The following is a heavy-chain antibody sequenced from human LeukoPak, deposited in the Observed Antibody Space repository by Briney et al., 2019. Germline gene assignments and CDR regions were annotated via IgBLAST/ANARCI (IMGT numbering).Heavy chain of an antibody. CDR2: IKQDGSEK. CDR3: ARPWFGELLRY. V-gene: IGHV3-7*05. J-gene: IGHJ4*02. Sequence: QAGGSLRLSCAAPGFTFSSYWMSWVRQAPGKGLEWVANIKQDGSEKYYVDSVKGRFTISRDNAKNSLFLQMNSLRAEDTAVYYCARPWFGELLRYWGQGTLVTVSS. CDR1: GFTFSSYW. D-gene: IGHD3-10*01.